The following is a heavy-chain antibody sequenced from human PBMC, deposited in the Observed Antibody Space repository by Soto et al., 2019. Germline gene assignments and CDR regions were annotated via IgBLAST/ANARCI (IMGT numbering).Heavy chain of an antibody. Sequence: GGSLRLSCAASGFTFSSYAMSWVHQAPGKGLEWVSAISGSGGSTYYADSVKGRFTISRDNSKNTLYLQMNSLRAEDTAVYYCAKSPTYCSSTSCYDYWGQGTLVTVSS. V-gene: IGHV3-23*01. CDR2: ISGSGGST. D-gene: IGHD2-2*01. CDR3: AKSPTYCSSTSCYDY. J-gene: IGHJ4*02. CDR1: GFTFSSYA.